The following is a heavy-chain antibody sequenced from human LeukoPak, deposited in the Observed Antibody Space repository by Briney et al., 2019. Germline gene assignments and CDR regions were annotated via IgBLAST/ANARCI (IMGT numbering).Heavy chain of an antibody. J-gene: IGHJ6*03. CDR1: GYSFTSYW. D-gene: IGHD3-10*01. CDR3: ARHYYGSGSYEAYYYYYMDV. V-gene: IGHV5-51*01. Sequence: PGESLKISCKGSGYSFTSYWIGWVRQMLGKGLEWMGIIYPGDSDTRYSPSFQGQVTISADKSISTTYLQWSSLKASDTAMYYCARHYYGSGSYEAYYYYYMDVWGKGTTVTVSS. CDR2: IYPGDSDT.